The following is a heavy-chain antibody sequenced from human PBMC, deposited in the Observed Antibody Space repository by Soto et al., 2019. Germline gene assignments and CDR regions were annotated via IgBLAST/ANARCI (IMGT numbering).Heavy chain of an antibody. CDR3: ARGFTTGATIGGFDY. V-gene: IGHV1-69*13. J-gene: IGHJ4*02. Sequence: SVKVSCKASGATFSGSAFSWVRQAPGQGLGWMGGITPTLGTTNYAQHLQGRVTITADESTATSFMELTSLTSADTAVYYCARGFTTGATIGGFDYWGQGTLVTVSS. D-gene: IGHD1-1*01. CDR2: ITPTLGTT. CDR1: GATFSGSA.